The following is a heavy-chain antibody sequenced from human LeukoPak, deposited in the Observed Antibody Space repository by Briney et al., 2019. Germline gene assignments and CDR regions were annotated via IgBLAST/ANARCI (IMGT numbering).Heavy chain of an antibody. D-gene: IGHD3-22*01. Sequence: GGSLRLSCAASGFTFSSYSMNWVRQAPGKVLEWVSSISSSRSDIYYADSVEGRFTISRDNAKNSLYMQMKHLRAEDTAVYYCARDPTARDSSGYYLRWYFDLWGRGTLVTVSS. V-gene: IGHV3-21*01. J-gene: IGHJ2*01. CDR3: ARDPTARDSSGYYLRWYFDL. CDR2: ISSSRSDI. CDR1: GFTFSSYS.